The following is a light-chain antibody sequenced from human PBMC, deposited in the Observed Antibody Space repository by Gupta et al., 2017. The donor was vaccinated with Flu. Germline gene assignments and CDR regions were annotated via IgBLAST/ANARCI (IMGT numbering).Light chain of an antibody. J-gene: IGLJ3*02. CDR2: LNSDGSH. Sequence: TLSSGHSSYAIAWHQQQPEKGPRYLMKLNSDGSHSKGDGIPDRFSGSSSGAERYLTISSLQSEDEAYYYCQTWGTGIRVFGGGTKLTVL. CDR1: SGHSSYA. CDR3: QTWGTGIRV. V-gene: IGLV4-69*01.